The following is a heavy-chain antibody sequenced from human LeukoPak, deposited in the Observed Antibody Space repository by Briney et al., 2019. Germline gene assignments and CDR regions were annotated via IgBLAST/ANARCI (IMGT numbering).Heavy chain of an antibody. CDR1: GGSISSYY. CDR3: ARKIVGATGFDY. Sequence: SETLSLTCTVSGGSISSYYWSWIRQPPGKGLEWIGYIYYSGSTNYNPSLTSRVTISVDTSKNQFSLKLSSVTAADTAVYYCARKIVGATGFDYWGQGTLVTVSS. CDR2: IYYSGST. V-gene: IGHV4-59*01. D-gene: IGHD1-26*01. J-gene: IGHJ4*02.